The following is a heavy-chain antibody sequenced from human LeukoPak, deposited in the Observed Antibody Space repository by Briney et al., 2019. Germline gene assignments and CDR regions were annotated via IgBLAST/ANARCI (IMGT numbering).Heavy chain of an antibody. D-gene: IGHD6-6*01. Sequence: GGSLRLSCAVSGFTFSGFWMSWSRQAPGKGLEWVASINSDGSEGYYADVVKGRFAISRDNAKNSLYLQISSLRAEDTAVYYCARSSYSSSSSVWGQGTMVTVSS. J-gene: IGHJ3*01. CDR3: ARSSYSSSSSV. V-gene: IGHV3-7*03. CDR1: GFTFSGFW. CDR2: INSDGSEG.